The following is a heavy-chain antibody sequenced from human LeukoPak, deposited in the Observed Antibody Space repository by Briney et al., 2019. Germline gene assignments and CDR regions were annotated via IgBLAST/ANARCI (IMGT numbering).Heavy chain of an antibody. CDR3: ARGHSGSYFYGMDV. Sequence: GGSLRLSCAASGFTFSSYAMSWVRQAPGKGLEWVSAISGSGGSTYYADSVKGRFTISRDNSKNTLYLQMNSLRAEDTAVYYCARGHSGSYFYGMDVWGQGTTVTVSS. J-gene: IGHJ6*02. CDR1: GFTFSSYA. V-gene: IGHV3-23*01. D-gene: IGHD1-26*01. CDR2: ISGSGGST.